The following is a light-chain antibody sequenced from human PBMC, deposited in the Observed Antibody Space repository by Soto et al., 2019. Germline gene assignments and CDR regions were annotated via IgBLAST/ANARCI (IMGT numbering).Light chain of an antibody. CDR1: QSVSSSY. Sequence: EIVLTQSPGTLSLSPGEGATLSCRASQSVSSSYLAWYQQKPGQAPRLLIYGASTRATGVQARFSGSGSGTEFTLTISSPQSEDFAVYYCQQYNNWPPTFGQGTRLEIK. J-gene: IGKJ5*01. V-gene: IGKV3-15*01. CDR3: QQYNNWPPT. CDR2: GAS.